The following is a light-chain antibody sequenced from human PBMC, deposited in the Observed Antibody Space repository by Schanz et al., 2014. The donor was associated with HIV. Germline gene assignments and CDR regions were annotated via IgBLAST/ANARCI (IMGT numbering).Light chain of an antibody. V-gene: IGLV1-44*01. J-gene: IGLJ3*02. CDR2: ANN. CDR3: ATWDDSLNGPV. CDR1: SSNIGSNT. Sequence: QSVLTQPPSASGTPGQRVTISCSGSSSNIGSNTVNWYHPLPGAPPKLLIYANNLRPSGVPDRFSGSKSGTSASLAISGLRSEDEADYYCATWDDSLNGPVFGGGTKLTVL.